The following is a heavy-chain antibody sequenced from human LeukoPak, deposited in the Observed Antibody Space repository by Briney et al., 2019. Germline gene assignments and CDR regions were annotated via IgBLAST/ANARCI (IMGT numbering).Heavy chain of an antibody. CDR3: ARWKYVDYERTFDY. J-gene: IGHJ4*02. Sequence: SETLSLTCAVYGGSFSGYDWSWIRQPPGKGLEWIGEINHSGSTNYNPSLKSRVTISVDTSKNQFSLKLTSATAADTAIYFCARWKYVDYERTFDYWGQGTLVTVSS. V-gene: IGHV4-34*01. D-gene: IGHD4-17*01. CDR1: GGSFSGYD. CDR2: INHSGST.